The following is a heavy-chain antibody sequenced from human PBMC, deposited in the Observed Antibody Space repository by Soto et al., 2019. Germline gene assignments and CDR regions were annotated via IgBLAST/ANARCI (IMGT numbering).Heavy chain of an antibody. CDR3: AREPADIRGYPVLDY. Sequence: QVQLVQSGAQLRKPGASVKVSCEASGFPFTGYYMQWVRQAPGQGIEWMGWINPNSGDTDYTHRFQGRFTMTRDTSMSTAYMELSRLTSDDTAVYFCAREPADIRGYPVLDYWGQGSLVTVSS. CDR1: GFPFTGYY. CDR2: INPNSGDT. J-gene: IGHJ4*02. D-gene: IGHD3-22*01. V-gene: IGHV1-2*02.